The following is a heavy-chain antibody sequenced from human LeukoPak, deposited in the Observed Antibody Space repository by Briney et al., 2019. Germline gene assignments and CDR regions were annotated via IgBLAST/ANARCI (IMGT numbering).Heavy chain of an antibody. D-gene: IGHD5-18*01. Sequence: ASVKVSCKASGYTFTSYGISWVRQAPGQGLEWMGWISAYNGNTNYAQKLQGRVTMTTDTSTSTAYMELRSLRSDDTAVYYCARVESQSTAVSIKGATWFDPWGQGTLVTVSS. CDR3: ARVESQSTAVSIKGATWFDP. J-gene: IGHJ5*02. CDR2: ISAYNGNT. CDR1: GYTFTSYG. V-gene: IGHV1-18*01.